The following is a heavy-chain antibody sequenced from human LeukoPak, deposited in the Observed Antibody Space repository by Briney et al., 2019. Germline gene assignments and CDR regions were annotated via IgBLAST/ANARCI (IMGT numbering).Heavy chain of an antibody. D-gene: IGHD3-10*01. CDR2: IWYDGSNK. CDR1: GFTFSSYG. CDR3: ARDSSLRLWFRS. J-gene: IGHJ4*02. V-gene: IGHV3-33*01. Sequence: GRSLRLSCAASGFTFSSYGMHWVRQAPGKGLEWVAVIWYDGSNKYYADSVKGRFTISRDNSKNTLYLQMDSLRAEDTAVYYCARDSSLRLWFRSWGQGTLVTVSS.